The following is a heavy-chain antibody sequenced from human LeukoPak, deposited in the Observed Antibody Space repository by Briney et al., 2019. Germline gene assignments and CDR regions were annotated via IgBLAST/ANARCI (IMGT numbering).Heavy chain of an antibody. J-gene: IGHJ4*02. D-gene: IGHD3-10*01. CDR1: GGSISSYY. CDR2: IYISGST. Sequence: SETLSLTCTVSGGSISSYYRSWIRQPAGKGLEWIGRIYISGSTNYNPSLKSRVTMSVDTSKNQFSLKLSSVTAADTAVYYCARSFSMIRGVISVSYFDYRGQGTLVTVSS. V-gene: IGHV4-4*07. CDR3: ARSFSMIRGVISVSYFDY.